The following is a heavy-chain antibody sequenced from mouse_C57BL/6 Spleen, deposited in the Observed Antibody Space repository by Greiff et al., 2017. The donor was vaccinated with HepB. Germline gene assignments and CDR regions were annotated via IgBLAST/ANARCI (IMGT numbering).Heavy chain of an antibody. CDR3: ARSPYYYGSSPYYFDY. J-gene: IGHJ2*01. CDR1: GFTFTDYY. D-gene: IGHD1-1*01. V-gene: IGHV7-3*01. CDR2: IRNKANGYTT. Sequence: DVQLVESGGGLVQPGGSLSLSCAASGFTFTDYYMSWVRQPPGKALEWLGFIRNKANGYTTEYSASVKGRFTISRDNSQSILYLQMNALRAEDSATYYCARSPYYYGSSPYYFDYWGQGTTLTVSS.